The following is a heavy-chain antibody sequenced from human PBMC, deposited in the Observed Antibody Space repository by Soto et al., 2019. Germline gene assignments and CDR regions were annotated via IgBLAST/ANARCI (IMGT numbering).Heavy chain of an antibody. V-gene: IGHV3-73*01. J-gene: IGHJ6*02. CDR2: IRNKDNNYAT. Sequence: GGSLRLSCAASGFTFSESAMHWVRQASGKGLEWVGRIRNKDNNYATAYTASVKGRFTISRDDSKNTVYLQMNSLRAEDTAVYYCARDRYYYGMDVWGQGTTVTVSS. CDR3: ARDRYYYGMDV. D-gene: IGHD3-22*01. CDR1: GFTFSESA.